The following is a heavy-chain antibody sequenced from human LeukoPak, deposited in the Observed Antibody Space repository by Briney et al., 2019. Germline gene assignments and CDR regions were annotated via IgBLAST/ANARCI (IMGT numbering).Heavy chain of an antibody. CDR2: ISYDGSNK. Sequence: GRSLRLSCAASGFTFSSYAMHWVRQAPGKGVEWVAVISYDGSNKYYADSVKGRFTISRDNSKNTLYLQMNSLRAEDTAVYYCARVGTRMVTIVAPYYMDVWGKGTTVTVSS. J-gene: IGHJ6*03. V-gene: IGHV3-30*04. CDR1: GFTFSSYA. CDR3: ARVGTRMVTIVAPYYMDV. D-gene: IGHD5-24*01.